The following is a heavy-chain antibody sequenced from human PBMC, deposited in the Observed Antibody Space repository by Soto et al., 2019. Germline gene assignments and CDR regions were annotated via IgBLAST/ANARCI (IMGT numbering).Heavy chain of an antibody. CDR3: ARHTPAISVSDH. Sequence: QLQLQESGPGLVKPSETLSLTCTVSGGSISSSSYYWGWIRQPPGKGLEWIGSIYYSGSTYYNPYLQIRITIYVDTSKNQFSLKLSSVTAADTSVYYCARHTPAISVSDHWGQGTLVTVSS. CDR1: GGSISSSSYY. D-gene: IGHD2-15*01. J-gene: IGHJ4*02. V-gene: IGHV4-39*01. CDR2: IYYSGST.